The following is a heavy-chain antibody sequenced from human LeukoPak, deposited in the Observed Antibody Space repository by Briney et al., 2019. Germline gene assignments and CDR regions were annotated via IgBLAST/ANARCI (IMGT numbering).Heavy chain of an antibody. CDR3: ARGYGSGKFEY. V-gene: IGHV1-18*01. D-gene: IGHD3-3*01. Sequence: ASVTVSCKASGYTFTNYGISWVRQAPGQGLEWMGWISAYNGNTNYAQKLQGRVTITTDTPTSTAYMELRSLRSDDTAVYYCARGYGSGKFEYWGQGTLVTVSS. CDR1: GYTFTNYG. J-gene: IGHJ4*02. CDR2: ISAYNGNT.